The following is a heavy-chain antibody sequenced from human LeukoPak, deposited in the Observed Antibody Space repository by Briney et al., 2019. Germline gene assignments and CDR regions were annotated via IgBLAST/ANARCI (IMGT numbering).Heavy chain of an antibody. CDR2: VDPEDGET. CDR1: GYTFTGYY. V-gene: IGHV1-69-2*01. CDR3: ATGSDTVVTLLDY. Sequence: GASVKVSCKASGYTFTGYYMHWVRQAPGKGLEWMGLVDPEDGETIYAEKFQGRVTITADTSTDTAYMELSSLRSEDTAVYYCATGSDTVVTLLDYWGQGTLVTVSS. D-gene: IGHD4-23*01. J-gene: IGHJ4*02.